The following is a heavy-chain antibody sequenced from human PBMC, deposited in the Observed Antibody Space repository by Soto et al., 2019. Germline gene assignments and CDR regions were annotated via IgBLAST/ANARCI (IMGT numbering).Heavy chain of an antibody. Sequence: GGPLRLSCAASGFTFSRYAMSWVRPAPKKGMEWVSAISGSGGSTYYADSVKGRFTISRDNSKNTLYLQMNSLRAEDTAVYYCSYGSGSPAYYYYGMDVWGQGTTVTVSS. CDR1: GFTFSRYA. CDR3: SYGSGSPAYYYYGMDV. CDR2: ISGSGGST. D-gene: IGHD3-10*01. V-gene: IGHV3-23*01. J-gene: IGHJ6*02.